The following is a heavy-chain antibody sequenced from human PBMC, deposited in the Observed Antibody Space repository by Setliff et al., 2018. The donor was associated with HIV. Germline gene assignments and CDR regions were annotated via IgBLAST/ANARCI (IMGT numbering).Heavy chain of an antibody. J-gene: IGHJ4*02. CDR2: MNHSGSR. Sequence: SETLSLTCAVYGGSVSGYYWSWIRQPPGKGLEWIGEMNHSGSRKYNPSLKSRVTMSVDTSKRQFSLNLTSVTAADTAVYYCARINVLQFLEWSAKEGPFDYWGQGTPVTVS. D-gene: IGHD3-3*01. CDR3: ARINVLQFLEWSAKEGPFDY. V-gene: IGHV4-34*01. CDR1: GGSVSGYY.